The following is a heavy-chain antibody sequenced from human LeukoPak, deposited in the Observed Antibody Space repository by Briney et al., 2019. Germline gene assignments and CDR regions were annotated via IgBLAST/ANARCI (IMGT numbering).Heavy chain of an antibody. Sequence: GGSLRLSCAASGFTFRSYEMNWVRQAPGKGLEWLSYITSTGSNRYYADSVEGRFTISRDNAQNSLFLHMNSLRPEDTAMYYCARDDDQGYFAEVRPLDYWGRGTLVTVSS. CDR2: ITSTGSNR. J-gene: IGHJ4*02. CDR1: GFTFRSYE. V-gene: IGHV3-48*03. D-gene: IGHD3-9*01. CDR3: ARDDDQGYFAEVRPLDY.